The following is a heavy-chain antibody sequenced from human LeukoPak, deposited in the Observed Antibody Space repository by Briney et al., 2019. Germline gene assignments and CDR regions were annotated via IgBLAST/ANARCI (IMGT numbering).Heavy chain of an antibody. J-gene: IGHJ4*02. CDR1: GGSFSGNY. CDR3: ARETKYYGSGSYFDY. V-gene: IGHV4-34*01. Sequence: PSETLSLTCAVYGGSFSGNYWSWIRQPPGKGLEWIGEINHSGSTNYNPSLKSRVTISVDTSKNQFSLKLSSVTAADTAVYYCARETKYYGSGSYFDYWGQGTLVTVSS. D-gene: IGHD3-10*01. CDR2: INHSGST.